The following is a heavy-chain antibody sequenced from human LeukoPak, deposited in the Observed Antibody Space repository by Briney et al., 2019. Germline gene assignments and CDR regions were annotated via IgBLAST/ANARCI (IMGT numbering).Heavy chain of an antibody. V-gene: IGHV3-74*01. CDR2: INSDGSST. Sequence: GGSLRLSSAASGFTLDTYWMHWDRQAPATGLVWVARINSDGSSTSYADSVKGRFTISRDNSKNTLYLQMNSLRAEDTAVYYCAKEAETKIVATIDYWGQGTLVTVSS. CDR3: AKEAETKIVATIDY. D-gene: IGHD5-12*01. CDR1: GFTLDTYW. J-gene: IGHJ4*02.